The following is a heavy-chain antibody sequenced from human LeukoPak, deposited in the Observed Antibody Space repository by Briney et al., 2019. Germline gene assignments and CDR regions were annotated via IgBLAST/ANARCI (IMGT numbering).Heavy chain of an antibody. Sequence: PSETLSLTCTVSGGSISSSSYYWGWIRQPPGKGLEWIGSIYYSGSTYYNPSLKSRVTISVDTSKNQFSLKLSSVTAADTAVYYCAWSGYFSDAFDIWGQGTMVTVSS. CDR2: IYYSGST. CDR3: AWSGYFSDAFDI. J-gene: IGHJ3*02. D-gene: IGHD3-3*01. CDR1: GGSISSSSYY. V-gene: IGHV4-39*07.